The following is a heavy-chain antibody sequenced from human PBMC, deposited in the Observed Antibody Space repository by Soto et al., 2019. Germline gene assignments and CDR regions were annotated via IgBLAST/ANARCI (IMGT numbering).Heavy chain of an antibody. CDR2: INHSGTT. CDR1: GGSFSGYY. V-gene: IGHV4-34*01. D-gene: IGHD3-10*02. Sequence: PSETLSLTCAVYGGSFSGYYWSWIRQPPGRGLEWIGEINHSGTTNNNPSLKSRVTISVDTSKNQFSLKVSSVTAADTAVYYCARRTAGCSASYYSSWYNPWGQGTLVTVSS. J-gene: IGHJ5*02. CDR3: ARRTAGCSASYYSSWYNP.